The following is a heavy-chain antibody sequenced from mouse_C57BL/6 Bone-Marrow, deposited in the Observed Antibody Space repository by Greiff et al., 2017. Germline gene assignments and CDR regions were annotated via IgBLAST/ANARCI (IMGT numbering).Heavy chain of an antibody. CDR2: IYPRSGNT. J-gene: IGHJ4*01. D-gene: IGHD2-1*01. CDR3: ARGNYGYSLDF. V-gene: IGHV1-81*01. Sequence: QVQLQQSGAGLVQPGASVKVSCKASGYTFTSYGISWVQQRPGQGLEWIGEIYPRSGNTYYNEKFKGKATLTADKSSSTEYMQLRSLTSEDSAVYFCARGNYGYSLDFGGRGTAVTVSA. CDR1: GYTFTSYG.